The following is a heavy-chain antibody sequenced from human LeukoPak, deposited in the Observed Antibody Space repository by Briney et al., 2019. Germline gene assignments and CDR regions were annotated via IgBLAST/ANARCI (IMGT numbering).Heavy chain of an antibody. Sequence: GGSLRLSCAASGFTFSSYAMTWVRQAPGKGLQWVSTIRATAGTTYYTDSVKGRFTISRDNSKNTVFLQMNSLRAEDTAVYYCARGGYTSHYDYWGQGILVTVSS. J-gene: IGHJ4*02. CDR1: GFTFSSYA. D-gene: IGHD5-12*01. CDR2: IRATAGTT. V-gene: IGHV3-23*01. CDR3: ARGGYTSHYDY.